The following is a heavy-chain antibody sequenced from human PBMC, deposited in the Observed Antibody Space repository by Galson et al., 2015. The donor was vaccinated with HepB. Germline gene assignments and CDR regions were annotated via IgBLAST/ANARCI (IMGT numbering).Heavy chain of an antibody. V-gene: IGHV4-39*01. CDR2: IFYTGKT. CDR1: GGSIINIDYY. Sequence: ETLSLTCSVSGGSIINIDYYWGWIRQPPGKGLEWIGSIFYTGKTFYNPSLKSRVIISVDRSKNQFSLKLYSVTAADTAVFYCARHGGDDLSSRPHPVDYWGRGTLVTVAS. J-gene: IGHJ4*02. CDR3: ARHGGDDLSSRPHPVDY. D-gene: IGHD5-24*01.